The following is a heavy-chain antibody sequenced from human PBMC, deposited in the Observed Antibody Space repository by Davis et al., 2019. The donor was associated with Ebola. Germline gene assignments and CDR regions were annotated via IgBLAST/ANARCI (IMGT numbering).Heavy chain of an antibody. CDR3: ARSPAGADAFDI. V-gene: IGHV5-51*01. CDR1: GFSFTSYW. D-gene: IGHD6-25*01. CDR2: ISPRDSDT. Sequence: GESLKISCKTSGFSFTSYWIGWVRQMPGEGLEWMGIISPRDSDTVYSPSFQGQVTISADKSISTAYLQWSSLKASDTAMYYCARSPAGADAFDIWGQGTMVTVSS. J-gene: IGHJ3*02.